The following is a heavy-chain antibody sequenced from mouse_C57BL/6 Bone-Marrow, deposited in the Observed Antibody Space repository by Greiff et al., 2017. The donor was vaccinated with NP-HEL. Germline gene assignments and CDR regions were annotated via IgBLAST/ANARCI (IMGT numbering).Heavy chain of an antibody. Sequence: QVQLQQPGAELVKPGASVKLSCKASGYTFTSYWMHWVQQRPGRGLEWIGRFDPNSGGTKYNEKFKSQATLTVDKPSSTAYMQLSSLTSEDSAVYYCARGRDIVSPYYAMDYWGQGTSVTVSS. V-gene: IGHV1-72*01. D-gene: IGHD2-5*01. CDR3: ARGRDIVSPYYAMDY. CDR1: GYTFTSYW. CDR2: FDPNSGGT. J-gene: IGHJ4*01.